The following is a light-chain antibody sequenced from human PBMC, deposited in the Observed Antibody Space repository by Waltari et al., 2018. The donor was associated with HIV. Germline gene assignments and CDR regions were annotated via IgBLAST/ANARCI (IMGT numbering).Light chain of an antibody. J-gene: IGKJ5*01. CDR1: QSLLHRSGYYY. CDR2: LGS. Sequence: DIVMTQSPLSLPVTPGEPASFSCRSSQSLLHRSGYYYLDWYLQKPGQSQQLLIYLGSNRAAGVPGRSSGSGSGTDFTLKISRVEAEDVGVYYCMQGLQTPTFGQGTRLEIK. CDR3: MQGLQTPT. V-gene: IGKV2-28*01.